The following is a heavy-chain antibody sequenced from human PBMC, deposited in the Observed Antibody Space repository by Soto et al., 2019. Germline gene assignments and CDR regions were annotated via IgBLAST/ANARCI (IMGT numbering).Heavy chain of an antibody. CDR3: ARDGVYDFWSGYSYYYYYYMDV. CDR1: GFTFSSYW. J-gene: IGHJ6*03. Sequence: EVQLVESGGGLVQPGGSLRLSCAASGFTFSSYWMSWVRQPPGKGLEWVANIKKDGSEKYYVDSVKGRFTISRDSGKNTRYLQMDSLRAEDTAVYYCARDGVYDFWSGYSYYYYYYMDVWGKGTTVTVSS. V-gene: IGHV3-7*01. D-gene: IGHD3-3*01. CDR2: IKKDGSEK.